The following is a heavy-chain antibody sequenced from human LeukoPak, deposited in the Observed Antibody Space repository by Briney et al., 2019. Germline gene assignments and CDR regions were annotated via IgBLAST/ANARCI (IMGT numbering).Heavy chain of an antibody. V-gene: IGHV1-18*01. CDR3: ARVTYVRPYQLDY. D-gene: IGHD2-2*01. Sequence: ASVTVSCKASGYTFANYGINWVRQAPGQGLEWIGWISLENGNAGYAQRVQGRVTLTTDTSTSTAYMELRSLRSDDTAVYYCARVTYVRPYQLDYWGQGTLVSISS. J-gene: IGHJ4*02. CDR1: GYTFANYG. CDR2: ISLENGNA.